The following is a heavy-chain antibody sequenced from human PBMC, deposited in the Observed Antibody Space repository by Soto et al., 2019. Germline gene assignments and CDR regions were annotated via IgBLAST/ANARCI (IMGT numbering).Heavy chain of an antibody. CDR2: IYHSGST. CDR3: ARVAVAGTRVDY. D-gene: IGHD6-19*01. V-gene: IGHV4-4*02. J-gene: IGHJ4*02. CDR1: GGSISSSNW. Sequence: QVQLQESGPGLVKPSGTLSLTCAVSGGSISSSNWWSWVRQPPGKGLEWIGEIYHSGSTNYNPSLQRRVTLSVDKSQNQFALRLSSVAAADTAVYYCARVAVAGTRVDYWGQGTLVTVSS.